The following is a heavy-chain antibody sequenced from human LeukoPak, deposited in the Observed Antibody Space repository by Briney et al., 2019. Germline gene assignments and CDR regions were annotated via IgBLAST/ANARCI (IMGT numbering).Heavy chain of an antibody. CDR2: TYYSGST. D-gene: IGHD3-10*01. CDR1: GGSISSGGYY. J-gene: IGHJ5*02. V-gene: IGHV4-31*03. CDR3: ARYYYGSRSYYNWFDP. Sequence: SQTLSLTCTVSGGSISSGGYYWSWIRQHPGKGLEWIGYTYYSGSTYYNPSLKSRVTISVDTSKNQFSLKLSSVTAADTAVYYCARYYYGSRSYYNWFDPWGQGTLVTVSS.